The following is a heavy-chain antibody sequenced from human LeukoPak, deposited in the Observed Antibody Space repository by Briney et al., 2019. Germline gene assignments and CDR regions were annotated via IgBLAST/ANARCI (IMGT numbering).Heavy chain of an antibody. CDR2: IYYSGST. CDR1: GGSISSHY. D-gene: IGHD5-24*01. CDR3: ATLRDGYNYGIDY. J-gene: IGHJ4*02. V-gene: IGHV4-59*11. Sequence: SETLSLTCTVSGGSISSHYWSWLRQPPGKGLEWIGYIYYSGSTNYNPSLKSRVTISVDTSKNQFSLKLSSVTAADTAVYYCATLRDGYNYGIDYWGQGTLVTVSS.